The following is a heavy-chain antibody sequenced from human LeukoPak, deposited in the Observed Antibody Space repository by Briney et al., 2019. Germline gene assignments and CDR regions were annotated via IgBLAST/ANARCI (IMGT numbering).Heavy chain of an antibody. D-gene: IGHD6-13*01. CDR2: ISGSGDST. CDR1: GFTFSSYA. V-gene: IGHV3-23*01. CDR3: VKTRPLDSSSWSHGDY. Sequence: GGSLRLSCAASGFTFSSYAMSWVRQAPGKGLEWVSAISGSGDSTYYGDSVKGRFTISRDNSKNTLYLQMNSLRAEDTAVYYCVKTRPLDSSSWSHGDYWGQGTLVTVSS. J-gene: IGHJ4*02.